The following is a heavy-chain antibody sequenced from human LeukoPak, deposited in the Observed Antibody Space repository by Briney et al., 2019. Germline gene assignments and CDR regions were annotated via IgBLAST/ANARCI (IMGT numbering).Heavy chain of an antibody. Sequence: SETLSLTCTVSGGSISSSSYYWGWIRQPPGKGLEWIGYIYYSGSTNYNPSLKSRVTISVDTSKNQFSLKLSSVTAADTAVYYCARVVGQLARDDNWFDPWGQGTLVTVSS. CDR2: IYYSGST. D-gene: IGHD6-6*01. V-gene: IGHV4-61*05. J-gene: IGHJ5*02. CDR3: ARVVGQLARDDNWFDP. CDR1: GGSISSSSYY.